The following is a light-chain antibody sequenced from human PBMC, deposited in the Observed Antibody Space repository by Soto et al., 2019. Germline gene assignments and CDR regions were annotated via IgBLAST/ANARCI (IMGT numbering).Light chain of an antibody. V-gene: IGKV3-11*01. CDR1: QSVSSY. CDR3: QQRSNWPRLT. Sequence: IVLTQAPATLSLSPGERATLSCRASQSVSSYLAWYQQKPGQAPRLLIYDASNRATGIPARFSGSGSGTDFTLPLSSLEPEDFAVYYCQQRSNWPRLTFGGGTKVEIK. CDR2: DAS. J-gene: IGKJ4*01.